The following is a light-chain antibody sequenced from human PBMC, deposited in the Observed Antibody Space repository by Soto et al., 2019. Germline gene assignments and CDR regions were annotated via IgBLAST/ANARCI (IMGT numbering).Light chain of an antibody. CDR3: QQFGSSPGFT. V-gene: IGKV3-20*01. Sequence: EIVLTQSPGTLSLSPGERATLSCRASQNINSRYLAWYQQKPGQAPRLLIYGASSRATGIPDRFSGSGSGTDFTLTISRLEPKDFAVYYCQQFGSSPGFTFGPGTKVAIK. CDR2: GAS. CDR1: QNINSRY. J-gene: IGKJ3*01.